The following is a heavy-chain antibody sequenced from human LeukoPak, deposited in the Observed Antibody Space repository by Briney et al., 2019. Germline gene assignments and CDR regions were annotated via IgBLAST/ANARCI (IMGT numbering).Heavy chain of an antibody. D-gene: IGHD5-12*01. J-gene: IGHJ4*02. CDR1: GFTFSSYG. CDR2: ISYDGSNK. CDR3: AKGGGYVGGDDY. Sequence: GGSLRLSCAASGFTFSSYGMHWVRQAPGKVLEWVAVISYDGSNKYYADSVKGRFTISRDNSKNTLYLQMNSLGAEDTAVYYCAKGGGYVGGDDYWGQGTLVTVSS. V-gene: IGHV3-30*18.